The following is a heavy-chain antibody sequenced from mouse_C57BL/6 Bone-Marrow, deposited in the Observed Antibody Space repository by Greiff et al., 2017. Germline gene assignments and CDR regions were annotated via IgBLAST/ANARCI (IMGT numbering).Heavy chain of an antibody. CDR1: GFTFSDFY. CDR2: SRNKANDYTT. Sequence: EVKVVESGGGLVQSGRSLRLSCATSGFTFSDFYMEWVRQAPGKGLEWIAASRNKANDYTTEYSASVKGRFIVSRDTSQSILYLQMNALRAEDTAIYYCARDACPHGIFAYWGQGTLVTVSA. CDR3: ARDACPHGIFAY. J-gene: IGHJ3*01. V-gene: IGHV7-1*01. D-gene: IGHD2-1*01.